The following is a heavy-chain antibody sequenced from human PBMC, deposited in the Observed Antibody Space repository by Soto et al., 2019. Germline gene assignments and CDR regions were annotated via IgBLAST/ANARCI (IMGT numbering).Heavy chain of an antibody. Sequence: PGESLKISCKGSGYSFTSYWISWVRQMPGKGLEWMGRIDPSGSYTNYSPSFQGHVTISADKSISTAYLQWSSLKASDTAMYYCASTNYYDSSGYYRYYGMDVWGQGTTVTVSS. J-gene: IGHJ6*02. V-gene: IGHV5-10-1*01. CDR1: GYSFTSYW. CDR2: IDPSGSYT. CDR3: ASTNYYDSSGYYRYYGMDV. D-gene: IGHD3-22*01.